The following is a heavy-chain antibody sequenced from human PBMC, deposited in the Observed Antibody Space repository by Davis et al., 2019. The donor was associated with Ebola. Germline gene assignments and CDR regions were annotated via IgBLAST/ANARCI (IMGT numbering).Heavy chain of an antibody. J-gene: IGHJ4*02. CDR1: GFTFSSYG. CDR2: TSYDGSNK. CDR3: AKGDNSGWYGADY. D-gene: IGHD6-19*01. Sequence: GESLKISCAASGFTFSSYGMHWVRQAPGKGLEWVALTSYDGSNKYYADSVKGRFTISRENSKATLDLQMNSLRAEDTAVYYCAKGDNSGWYGADYWGQGTLVIVSS. V-gene: IGHV3-30*18.